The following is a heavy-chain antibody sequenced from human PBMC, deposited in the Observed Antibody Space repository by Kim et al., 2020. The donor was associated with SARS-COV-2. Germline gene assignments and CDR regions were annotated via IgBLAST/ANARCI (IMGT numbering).Heavy chain of an antibody. J-gene: IGHJ4*02. V-gene: IGHV3-11*04. CDR3: ASVPDDY. D-gene: IGHD6-6*01. CDR2: SGSNR. Sequence: SGSNRYYADSVRGRFTISRDNAKNSLYLQMNSLGAEDTAVYYCASVPDDYWGQGTLVTVSS.